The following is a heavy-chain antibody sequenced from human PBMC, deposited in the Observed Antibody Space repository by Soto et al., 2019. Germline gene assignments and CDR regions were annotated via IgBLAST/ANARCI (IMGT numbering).Heavy chain of an antibody. V-gene: IGHV6-1*01. CDR3: ARSGPGGYIDY. D-gene: IGHD3-22*01. CDR1: GDSVSSKNAA. J-gene: IGHJ4*02. CDR2: TYYRSKWHS. Sequence: PSQTLSLTCAISGDSVSSKNAAWNWIRQSPSRGLKWLGGTYYRSKWHSGYAVSVRGRISISPETSKNRFSLQLDSVTPDDTAVYYCARSGPGGYIDYWGRGTLVTVSS.